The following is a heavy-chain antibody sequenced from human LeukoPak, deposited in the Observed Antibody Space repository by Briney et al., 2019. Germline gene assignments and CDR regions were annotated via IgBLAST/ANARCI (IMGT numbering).Heavy chain of an antibody. Sequence: SETLSLTCDVYNASFGPYYWSWLRQSPGKGLEYIGEVNYRGDGNYNPSLNSRASISIDTSKKQFSLRLTSVTAADTAMYYCARVRGDFGVVIDYWGQGTLVTVSS. J-gene: IGHJ4*02. V-gene: IGHV4-34*01. CDR2: VNYRGDG. CDR1: NASFGPYY. CDR3: ARVRGDFGVVIDY. D-gene: IGHD3-3*01.